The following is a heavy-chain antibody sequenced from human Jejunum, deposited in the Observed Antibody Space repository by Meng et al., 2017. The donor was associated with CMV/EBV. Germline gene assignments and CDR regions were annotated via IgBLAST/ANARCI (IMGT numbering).Heavy chain of an antibody. CDR1: GVSFNNYA. CDR2: TLPILATA. V-gene: IGHV1-69*05. Sequence: KASGVSFNNYAISWVRQATRQGLEWMGGTLPILATADYAQKFRGRVIITTDESTGTGYMEINSLRYEDTAVYYCARGGWQLLPFDYWGQGTPVTVSS. J-gene: IGHJ4*02. D-gene: IGHD2-15*01. CDR3: ARGGWQLLPFDY.